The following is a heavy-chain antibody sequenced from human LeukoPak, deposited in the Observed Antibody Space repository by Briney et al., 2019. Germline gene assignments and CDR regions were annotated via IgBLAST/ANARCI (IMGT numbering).Heavy chain of an antibody. CDR3: ANGNRCTSPSCLGYYYFYMDV. CDR2: FSGSGGTT. CDR1: GFTFSNYA. J-gene: IGHJ6*03. D-gene: IGHD2-2*01. V-gene: IGHV3-23*01. Sequence: GGSLRLSCAASGFTFSNYAMNWVRQAPGRGLEWVSGFSGSGGTTYYADSVKGRFTISRDNSKNTLYLQMNSLRVEDTAVYYCANGNRCTSPSCLGYYYFYMDVWGKGTTVTVSS.